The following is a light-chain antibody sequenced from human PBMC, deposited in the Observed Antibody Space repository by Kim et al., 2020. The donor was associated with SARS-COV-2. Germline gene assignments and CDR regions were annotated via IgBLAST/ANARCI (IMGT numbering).Light chain of an antibody. Sequence: SLSPGDTPSLCGRASQSSSSYFACYQQNPGPAPLLLFDAASNRAAGIPARFSGSGSGKDFTLTISSLHHEDFAVYYCQQRSNWRTFGQGTKVDIK. CDR3: QQRSNWRT. V-gene: IGKV3-11*01. CDR1: QSSSSY. J-gene: IGKJ1*01. CDR2: AAS.